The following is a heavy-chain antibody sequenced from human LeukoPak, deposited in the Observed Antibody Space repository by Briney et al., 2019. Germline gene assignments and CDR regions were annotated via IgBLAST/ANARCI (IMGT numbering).Heavy chain of an antibody. Sequence: PGGSLRLSCAASGFTFSSYSMNWVRQAPGKGLEWVSYISSCSSTIYYADSVKGRFTISRDNAKNSLYLQMNSLRDEDTAVYYCARDHQGNSFSSIDYWGQGTLVTVSS. V-gene: IGHV3-48*02. CDR2: ISSCSSTI. CDR3: ARDHQGNSFSSIDY. J-gene: IGHJ4*02. CDR1: GFTFSSYS. D-gene: IGHD4-23*01.